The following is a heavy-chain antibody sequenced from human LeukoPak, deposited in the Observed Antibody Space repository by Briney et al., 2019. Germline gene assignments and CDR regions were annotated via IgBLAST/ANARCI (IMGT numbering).Heavy chain of an antibody. V-gene: IGHV4-34*01. J-gene: IGHJ4*02. CDR2: INHSGST. D-gene: IGHD6-19*01. CDR1: GGSISSYY. CDR3: ARSAVAGTGVDY. Sequence: SETLSLTCTVSGGSISSYYWSWIRQPPGKGLEWIGEINHSGSTNYNPSLKSRVTISVDTSKNQFSLRLSSVAAADTAVYYCARSAVAGTGVDYWGQGTLVTVSS.